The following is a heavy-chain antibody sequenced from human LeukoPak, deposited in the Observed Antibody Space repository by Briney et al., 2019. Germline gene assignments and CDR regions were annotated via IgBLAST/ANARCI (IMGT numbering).Heavy chain of an antibody. V-gene: IGHV5-51*01. CDR3: ARYHPDIVATILEVPQYYFDY. Sequence: GESLKISCKGSGYSFTSYWIGWVRQMPGKGLEWMGIIYRGDSDTRYSPSFQGQVTISADKSISTAYLQWSSLKASDTAMYYCARYHPDIVATILEVPQYYFDYWGQGTLVTVSS. D-gene: IGHD5-12*01. J-gene: IGHJ4*02. CDR2: IYRGDSDT. CDR1: GYSFTSYW.